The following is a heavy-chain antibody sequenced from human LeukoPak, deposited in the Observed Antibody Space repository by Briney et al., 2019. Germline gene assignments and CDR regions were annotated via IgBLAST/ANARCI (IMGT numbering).Heavy chain of an antibody. J-gene: IGHJ4*02. CDR2: IRYDGSNK. CDR3: AKGAWIQLWTPFDY. D-gene: IGHD5-18*01. Sequence: GGSLRLSCAASGITFSSYGMHWVRQAPGKGLEWVAFIRYDGSNKYYADSVKGRFTISRDNSKNTLYLQMNSLRAEDTAVYYCAKGAWIQLWTPFDYWGQGTLVTVSS. V-gene: IGHV3-30*02. CDR1: GITFSSYG.